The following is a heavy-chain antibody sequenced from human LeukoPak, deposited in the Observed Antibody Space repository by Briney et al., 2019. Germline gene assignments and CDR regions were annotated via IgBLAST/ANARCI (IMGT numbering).Heavy chain of an antibody. D-gene: IGHD6-13*01. CDR1: GGSFSGYF. CDR3: AGLHSSSWYPFDY. V-gene: IGHV4-34*01. CDR2: IDHSGTT. J-gene: IGHJ4*02. Sequence: PSETLSLTCAVYGGSFSGYFWSWIRQAPGRGLEWIGQIDHSGTTNYNPSLKRRVTLSVDTSKNQLSLRVNSVTAADTAVYYCAGLHSSSWYPFDYWGQGTLVTVSS.